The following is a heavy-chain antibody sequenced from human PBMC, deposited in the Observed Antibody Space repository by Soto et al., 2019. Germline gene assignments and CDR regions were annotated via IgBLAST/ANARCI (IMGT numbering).Heavy chain of an antibody. D-gene: IGHD2-15*01. CDR2: INVNGADT. CDR3: TKDGGVPQYYYYLDV. J-gene: IGHJ6*03. V-gene: IGHV3-23*01. CDR1: GFIFSSYA. Sequence: EVQLLESGGDLVQPGGSLKLSCAASGFIFSSYAMTWVRQAPGKGLEWVSTINVNGADTYYAGSVKGRFTISRDNSKNTLYLQMNRLGAEDTAVYYCTKDGGVPQYYYYLDVWGKGTTVTVSS.